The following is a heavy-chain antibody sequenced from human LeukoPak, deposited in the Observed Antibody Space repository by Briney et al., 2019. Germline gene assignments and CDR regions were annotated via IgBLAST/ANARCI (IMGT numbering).Heavy chain of an antibody. Sequence: PGGSLRLSCTASGFTFGDYALSWVRQAPGEGLEWVSHITASGTAMFYADSVKGRFTISRDNAKNSLYLQMNSLRAEDTAVYYCARECRYYDSSGYAFDIWGQGTMVTVSS. CDR3: ARECRYYDSSGYAFDI. J-gene: IGHJ3*02. CDR1: GFTFGDYA. V-gene: IGHV3-48*01. D-gene: IGHD3-22*01. CDR2: ITASGTAM.